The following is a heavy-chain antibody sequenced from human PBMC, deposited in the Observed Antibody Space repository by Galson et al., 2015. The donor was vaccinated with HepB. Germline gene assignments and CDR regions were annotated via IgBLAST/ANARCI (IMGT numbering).Heavy chain of an antibody. V-gene: IGHV1-8*02. D-gene: IGHD6-13*01. CDR1: GGTFSSYA. J-gene: IGHJ6*03. Sequence: SVKVSCKASGGTFSSYAINWVRQATGQGLEWMGWMNPSSGNTGYAQKFQGRVTMTRNTCISTAYMELSSLRSEDTAVYYCALRIAAAGPGMDVWGKGTTVTVAS. CDR3: ALRIAAAGPGMDV. CDR2: MNPSSGNT.